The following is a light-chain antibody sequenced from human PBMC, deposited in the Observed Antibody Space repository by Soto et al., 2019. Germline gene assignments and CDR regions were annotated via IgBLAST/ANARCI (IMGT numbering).Light chain of an antibody. CDR1: QSVSSN. J-gene: IGKJ4*01. V-gene: IGKV3-11*01. Sequence: EIVLTQFPATLSLSPGDGATLSCRASQSVSSNLAWYQQKRGQAPRRLIDDSASRATGIPARCSGSGSGTDCSLIISSLEPEDVAVYYCQQRSVWPLTVGGGTKVEIK. CDR3: QQRSVWPLT. CDR2: DSA.